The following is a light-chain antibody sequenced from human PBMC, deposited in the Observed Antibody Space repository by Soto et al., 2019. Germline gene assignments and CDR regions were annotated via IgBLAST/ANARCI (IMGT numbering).Light chain of an antibody. V-gene: IGLV2-14*01. Sequence: QSALTQPASVSGSPGQSITISCTGTSSDIGGYDYVSWYQQHPGKAPKLMIYEVSNRPSGVSNRFSGSKSGNTASLTISGLQAEDDDDYYCTSYTSSSTNYVFGTGTKVTV. CDR1: SSDIGGYDY. CDR3: TSYTSSSTNYV. J-gene: IGLJ1*01. CDR2: EVS.